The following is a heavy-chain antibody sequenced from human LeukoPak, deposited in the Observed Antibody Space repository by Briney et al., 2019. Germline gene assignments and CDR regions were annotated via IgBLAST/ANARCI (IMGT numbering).Heavy chain of an antibody. V-gene: IGHV3-73*01. CDR3: TSRRGNYGSGTSDY. CDR1: GFTFSGSA. Sequence: GGSLRLSCAASGFTFSGSAMHWVRQASGKGLEWVGRIRSKANSYATAYAASVKGRFTISRDDSKNTAYLQMNSLKTEDTAVYYCTSRRGNYGSGTSDYWGQGTLVTVSS. CDR2: IRSKANSYAT. J-gene: IGHJ4*02. D-gene: IGHD3-10*01.